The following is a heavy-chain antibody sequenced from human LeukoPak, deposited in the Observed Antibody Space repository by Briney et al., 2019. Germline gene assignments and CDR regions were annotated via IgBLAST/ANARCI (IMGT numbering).Heavy chain of an antibody. V-gene: IGHV4-61*01. D-gene: IGHD1-26*01. Sequence: PSETLSITCTVSGGSVSSGSYYWSWIRQPPGKGLEWIGYIYYSGSTYYNPSLKSRVTISVDTSKNQFSLKLSSVTAADTAVYYCARGLALLEPRFDYWGQVTLVTVSS. CDR1: GGSVSSGSYY. CDR2: IYYSGST. CDR3: ARGLALLEPRFDY. J-gene: IGHJ4*02.